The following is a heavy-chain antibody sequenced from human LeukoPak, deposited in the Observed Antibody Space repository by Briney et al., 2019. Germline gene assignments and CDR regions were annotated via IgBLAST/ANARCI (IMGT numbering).Heavy chain of an antibody. Sequence: PSETLSLTCTVSGGSISSSSYYWGWIRQPPGKGLEWIGSIYYSGTTYYNPSLKSRVTISVDTSKNQFSLKLSSVTAADTAVYYCARVGRGYSYGYLVEDYYYYMDVWGKGTTVTVSS. V-gene: IGHV4-39*07. CDR2: IYYSGTT. CDR3: ARVGRGYSYGYLVEDYYYYMDV. J-gene: IGHJ6*03. D-gene: IGHD5-18*01. CDR1: GGSISSSSYY.